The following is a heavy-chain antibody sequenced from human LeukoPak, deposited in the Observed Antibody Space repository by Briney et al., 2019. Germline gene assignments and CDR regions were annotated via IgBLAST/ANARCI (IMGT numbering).Heavy chain of an antibody. V-gene: IGHV3-21*01. CDR3: ARVIVFRGYMDV. J-gene: IGHJ6*03. Sequence: GGSLRLSCAASGFIFSSYNMNWVRQAPGTGLEWVSYISSSSSYIYYADSVKGRFTISRDNAKNSLYLQMNSLRAEDTAVYYCARVIVFRGYMDVWGKGTTVTVSS. CDR1: GFIFSSYN. CDR2: ISSSSSYI. D-gene: IGHD1-26*01.